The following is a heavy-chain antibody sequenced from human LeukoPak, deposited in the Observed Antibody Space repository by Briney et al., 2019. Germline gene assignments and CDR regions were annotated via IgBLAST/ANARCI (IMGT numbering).Heavy chain of an antibody. CDR1: GFTLSSYS. V-gene: IGHV3-21*01. J-gene: IGHJ6*02. D-gene: IGHD6-19*01. CDR3: ARISSNGRYYYYYPLDV. Sequence: GGSLRLSCAASGFTLSSYSMNWVRQAPGKGLEWVSSISSGSTYIYYADSVKGRFTISRDNAKNSLYLQMNTLGVEDPAVYYCARISSNGRYYYYYPLDVWGQGTTVTVSS. CDR2: ISSGSTYI.